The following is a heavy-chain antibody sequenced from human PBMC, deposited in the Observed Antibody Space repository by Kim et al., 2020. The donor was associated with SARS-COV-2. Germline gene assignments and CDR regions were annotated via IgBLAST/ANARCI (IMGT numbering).Heavy chain of an antibody. CDR1: GYSFTSYW. D-gene: IGHD4-17*01. Sequence: GESLQISCKGSGYSFTSYWIGWVRQMPGKGLEWMGIIYPGDSDTRYSPSFQGQVTISADKSISTAYLQWSSLKASDTAMYYCARHATVTTWWDCGMDVWGQGTTVTVSS. CDR3: ARHATVTTWWDCGMDV. V-gene: IGHV5-51*01. J-gene: IGHJ6*02. CDR2: IYPGDSDT.